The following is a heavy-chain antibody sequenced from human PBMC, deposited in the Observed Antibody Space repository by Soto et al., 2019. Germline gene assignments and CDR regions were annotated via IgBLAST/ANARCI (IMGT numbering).Heavy chain of an antibody. CDR3: ARDARSGYYWAIDY. Sequence: QAHRVRSGGEVKKPGASVKVSCNASGYTFTTYGLSWVRQAPGQGPEWMGWTRADNVDVMYSEKVRGRLTSPADTAANTAYLELRSLRSDDTAVYYCARDARSGYYWAIDYWGRGTLVNVSS. CDR1: GYTFTTYG. CDR2: TRADNVDV. J-gene: IGHJ4*02. V-gene: IGHV1-18*04. D-gene: IGHD3-22*01.